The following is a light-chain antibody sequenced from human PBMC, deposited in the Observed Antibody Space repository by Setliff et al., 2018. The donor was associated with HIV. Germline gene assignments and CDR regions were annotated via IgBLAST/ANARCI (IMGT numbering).Light chain of an antibody. Sequence: SALAQPASVSGSPGQSITISCTGISSDVGNYNYVSWYQEHPGKAPKLMIYDVSKRPSGASNRFSGSKSGNTASLTISGLQAEDEADYHCSSYTGRSTFVFGTGTKVTVL. J-gene: IGLJ1*01. CDR1: SSDVGNYNY. V-gene: IGLV2-14*01. CDR3: SSYTGRSTFV. CDR2: DVS.